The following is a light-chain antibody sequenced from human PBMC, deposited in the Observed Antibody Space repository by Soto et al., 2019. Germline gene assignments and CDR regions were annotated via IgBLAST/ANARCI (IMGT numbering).Light chain of an antibody. J-gene: IGLJ3*02. Sequence: QTVVTQEPSLTVSPGGTVTLTCASSTGAVTTGYYPSWFQHKPGHAPRALIYNTNDKHSWTPARLSGSLLGDKAALTLSGVQPEDEAEYYFLLYYGGSWVFGGGTKLTVL. V-gene: IGLV7-43*01. CDR3: LLYYGGSWV. CDR2: NTN. CDR1: TGAVTTGYY.